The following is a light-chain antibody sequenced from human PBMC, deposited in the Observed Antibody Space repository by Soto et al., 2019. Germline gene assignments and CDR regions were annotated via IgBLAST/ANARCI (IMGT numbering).Light chain of an antibody. CDR3: MQSVQPPIT. Sequence: DIVMPQSPDSLAVSLGERATINCKSSHRVVYSSNNKNYLAWYQQKQGQTPQILIYEVSNRFSGVPDRFSGSGSGTDFTLKISRVEAEDVGVYYCMQSVQPPITFGQGTRLEIK. CDR2: EVS. CDR1: HRVVYSSNNKNY. V-gene: IGKV4-1*01. J-gene: IGKJ5*01.